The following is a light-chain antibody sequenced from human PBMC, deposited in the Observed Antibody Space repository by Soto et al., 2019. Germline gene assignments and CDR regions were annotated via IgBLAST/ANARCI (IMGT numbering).Light chain of an antibody. Sequence: QSALTQPASVSGSPGQSITISCTGTSSDIGCYNSVSWYQQHPGKAPKLMIYEVSNRPSGISNRFSGSKSGNTASLTISGLQPEDEADYYCSSFTSSSTQVFGSGTKVTVL. CDR2: EVS. J-gene: IGLJ1*01. V-gene: IGLV2-14*01. CDR3: SSFTSSSTQV. CDR1: SSDIGCYNS.